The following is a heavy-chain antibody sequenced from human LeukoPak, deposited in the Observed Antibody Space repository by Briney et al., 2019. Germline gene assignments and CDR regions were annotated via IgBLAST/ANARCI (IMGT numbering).Heavy chain of an antibody. D-gene: IGHD3-10*01. CDR2: INPNSGGT. J-gene: IGHJ4*02. V-gene: IGHV1-2*04. CDR3: ARGGLLWFGELPRESLGY. CDR1: GYTFTGYY. Sequence: GASVKVSCKASGYTFTGYYMHWVRQAPGQGLEWMGWINPNSGGTNYAQKFQGWVTMTRDTSISTAYMELSRLRSDDTAVYYCARGGLLWFGELPRESLGYWGQGTLVTVS.